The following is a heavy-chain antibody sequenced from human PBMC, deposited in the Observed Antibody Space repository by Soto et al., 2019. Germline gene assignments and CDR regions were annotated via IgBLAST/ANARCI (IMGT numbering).Heavy chain of an antibody. CDR1: GVSISSDY. CDR2: IFYSGSP. CDR3: ARGHSSSWGNWFDP. V-gene: IGHV4-59*08. D-gene: IGHD6-13*01. Sequence: QVQLQESGPGLVKPSETLSLTCTVSGVSISSDYWSWIRQSPGKGLEWIGNIFYSGSPNYNPSLKSRVTISLDTSKNQSPLRLNSVTAADTALYYCARGHSSSWGNWFDPWGQGTLVTVSS. J-gene: IGHJ5*02.